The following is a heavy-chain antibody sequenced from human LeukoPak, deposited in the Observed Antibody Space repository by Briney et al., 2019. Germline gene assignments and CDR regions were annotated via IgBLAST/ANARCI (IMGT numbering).Heavy chain of an antibody. V-gene: IGHV3-30*04. CDR1: GFTFSSYA. CDR2: ISYDGSNK. CDR3: ARESLQSNDYGDYYDY. J-gene: IGHJ4*02. Sequence: GGSLRLSCAASGFTFSSYAMHWVRQAPGKGLEWVAVISYDGSNKYYADSVKGRFTISRDNSKNTLYLQMNSLRAEDTAVYYCARESLQSNDYGDYYDYWSQGTLVTVSS. D-gene: IGHD4-17*01.